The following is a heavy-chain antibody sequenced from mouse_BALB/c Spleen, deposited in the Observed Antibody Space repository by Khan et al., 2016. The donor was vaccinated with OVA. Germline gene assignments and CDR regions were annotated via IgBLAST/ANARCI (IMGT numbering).Heavy chain of an antibody. CDR2: IYPYSGGT. Sequence: VQLQQSGPELVKPGASVKISCTASGYTFTDYNMHWVKQSHGLSLEWIGYIYPYSGGTGYNQKFKSKATLTVDNSSSTAYMELRSLTSEDTAVYYYARSRGPGYDYCFDYWGQGTTLTVSS. J-gene: IGHJ2*01. D-gene: IGHD2-4*01. CDR1: GYTFTDYN. V-gene: IGHV1S29*02. CDR3: ARSRGPGYDYCFDY.